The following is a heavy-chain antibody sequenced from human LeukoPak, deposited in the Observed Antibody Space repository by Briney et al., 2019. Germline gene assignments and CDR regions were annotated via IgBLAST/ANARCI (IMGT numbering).Heavy chain of an antibody. J-gene: IGHJ6*02. CDR1: GPSFSNYG. CDR2: MRVWDDGNNK. D-gene: IGHD3-16*01. CDR3: ARDRFLQDDAHYGMDV. Sequence: RRSLRLSCTPSGPSFSNYGTHCVRQPPRKGLEWVAAMRVWDDGNNKHYADSVKGRFTIARDNSKNTLYLQMGSLRAEDTADYYCARDRFLQDDAHYGMDVWGQGTTVTVSS. V-gene: IGHV3-33*01.